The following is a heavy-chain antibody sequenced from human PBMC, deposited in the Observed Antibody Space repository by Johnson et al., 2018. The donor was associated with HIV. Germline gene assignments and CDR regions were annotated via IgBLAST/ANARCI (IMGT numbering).Heavy chain of an antibody. CDR3: AKELHYFDSSGYHGIDI. V-gene: IGHV3-NL1*01. Sequence: QVQLVESGGGVVQPGRSLRLSCAASGFTFSSYAMHWVRQAPGKGLEWVSVIYSGGSTYYADSVKGRFTISRDNSKNTLYLQMKSLRAEDTAVYYCAKELHYFDSSGYHGIDIWGQGSMVTVSS. D-gene: IGHD3-22*01. CDR2: IYSGGST. CDR1: GFTFSSYA. J-gene: IGHJ3*02.